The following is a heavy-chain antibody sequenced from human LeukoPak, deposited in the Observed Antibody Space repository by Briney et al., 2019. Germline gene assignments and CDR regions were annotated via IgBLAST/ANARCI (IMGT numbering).Heavy chain of an antibody. Sequence: SVTLSLTCTVSGGSISSYYWSVIRQSPEKGLEWIGCIHYTGNTNYNPSLKSRVTILLDASKNQFSLNLYSVTAADTAVYYCAGSPNPYYFDFWGQGSLVTVSS. CDR3: AGSPNPYYFDF. J-gene: IGHJ4*02. D-gene: IGHD6-19*01. CDR2: IHYTGNT. CDR1: GGSISSYY. V-gene: IGHV4-59*01.